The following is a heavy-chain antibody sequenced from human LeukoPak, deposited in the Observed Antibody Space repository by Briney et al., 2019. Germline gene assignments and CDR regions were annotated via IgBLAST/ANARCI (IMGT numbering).Heavy chain of an antibody. CDR1: GGSISTYY. D-gene: IGHD5-24*01. Sequence: SETLSLTCTVSGGSISTYYWSWIRQPPGKGLEWIGHIYYRGSTKYNPSLKSRVTISVDTSKNQFSLRLSSVTAADTAVYYCASLTFGYNNYFDPWGQGTLVTVSS. J-gene: IGHJ5*02. CDR3: ASLTFGYNNYFDP. V-gene: IGHV4-59*01. CDR2: IYYRGST.